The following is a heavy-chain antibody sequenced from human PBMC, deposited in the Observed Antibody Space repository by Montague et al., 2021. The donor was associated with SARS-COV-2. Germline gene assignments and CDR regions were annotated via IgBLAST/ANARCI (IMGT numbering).Heavy chain of an antibody. J-gene: IGHJ3*02. Sequence: SETLSLTCTASGGSISSSSYYWGWIRQPPGKGLEWIGSIYYSGSTYYNPSLKSRVTISVDTSKNQFSLKLSSVTAADTAVYYCARQENSSGWFKSDAFDIWGQGTMVTVSS. CDR1: GGSISSSSYY. CDR3: ARQENSSGWFKSDAFDI. V-gene: IGHV4-39*01. CDR2: IYYSGST. D-gene: IGHD6-19*01.